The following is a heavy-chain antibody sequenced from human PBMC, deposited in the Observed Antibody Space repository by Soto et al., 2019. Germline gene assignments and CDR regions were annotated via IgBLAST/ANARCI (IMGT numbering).Heavy chain of an antibody. CDR3: ARGGMVIIPSATAFDY. J-gene: IGHJ4*02. Sequence: SETLSLTCTVSGGSIIPYYWSWIRQPAGKGLEWIGRIYASGSTNYNPSLKGRVTMSVATSKNQFSLKLSSMTAADTAVYYCARGGMVIIPSATAFDYWGQGTLVTVSS. CDR1: GGSIIPYY. D-gene: IGHD3-3*01. V-gene: IGHV4-4*07. CDR2: IYASGST.